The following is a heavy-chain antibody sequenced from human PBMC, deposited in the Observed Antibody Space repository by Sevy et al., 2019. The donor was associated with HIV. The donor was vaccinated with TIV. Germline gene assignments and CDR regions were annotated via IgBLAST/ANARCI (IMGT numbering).Heavy chain of an antibody. V-gene: IGHV3-43*01. CDR2: ISWDGGRT. Sequence: GGSLRLSCAASGFTFDDYTMHWVRQAPGKGLEWVSLISWDGGRTYYADSVKGRFTISRDNRKNSLYLQMNSLRTEDTALYYCAKDRWGYPYYYDSSGYSVPEFDPWGQGTLVTVSS. CDR1: GFTFDDYT. D-gene: IGHD3-22*01. CDR3: AKDRWGYPYYYDSSGYSVPEFDP. J-gene: IGHJ5*02.